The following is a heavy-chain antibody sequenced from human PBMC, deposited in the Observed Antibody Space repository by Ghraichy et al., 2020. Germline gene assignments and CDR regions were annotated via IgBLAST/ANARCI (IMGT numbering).Heavy chain of an antibody. CDR1: GLTFSSYR. D-gene: IGHD2-15*01. Sequence: GGSLRLSCVASGLTFSSYRMSWVRQAPGKGPEWVSFIDSSSSYIYYTDSVKGRFIVSRDNTKNSLYLQMNSLRAEDTAMYYCAKDPGYCSGGRCFPDAFDIWGQGTMVTVSS. CDR2: IDSSSSYI. V-gene: IGHV3-21*01. CDR3: AKDPGYCSGGRCFPDAFDI. J-gene: IGHJ3*02.